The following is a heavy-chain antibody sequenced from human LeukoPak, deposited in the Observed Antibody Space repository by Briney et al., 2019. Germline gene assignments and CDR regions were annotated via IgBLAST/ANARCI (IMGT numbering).Heavy chain of an antibody. V-gene: IGHV4-34*09. CDR2: INHSGST. Sequence: PSETLSLTCAVYGGSFSGYYWSWIRQPPGKGLEWIGEINHSGSTNYNPSLKSRVTISVDTSKNQFSLKLSSVTAADTAVYYCARSWSRDWFDPWGQGTLVTVSS. CDR1: GGSFSGYY. CDR3: ARSWSRDWFDP. D-gene: IGHD3-10*01. J-gene: IGHJ5*02.